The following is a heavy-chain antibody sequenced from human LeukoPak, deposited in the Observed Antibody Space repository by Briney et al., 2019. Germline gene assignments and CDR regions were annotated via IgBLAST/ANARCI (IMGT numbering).Heavy chain of an antibody. CDR3: ARDHRITGTGAFDI. V-gene: IGHV6-1*01. CDR2: TYYRSKWYN. CDR1: GDSDSSNSAA. D-gene: IGHD1-7*01. J-gene: IGHJ3*02. Sequence: SQTLSLTCAISGDSDSSNSAAWNWIRQSPSRGLEWMGRTYYRSKWYNDYAVSVKSRITINPDTSKNQFSLQLNSVTPEDTAVYYCARDHRITGTGAFDIWGQGTMVTVSS.